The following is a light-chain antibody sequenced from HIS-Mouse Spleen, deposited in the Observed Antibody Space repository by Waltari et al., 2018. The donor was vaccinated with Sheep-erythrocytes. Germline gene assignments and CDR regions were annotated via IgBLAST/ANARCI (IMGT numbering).Light chain of an antibody. V-gene: IGLV2-14*03. Sequence: QSALTQPASVSGSPGQSITISCTGTSSDVGGYNYVSWYQQHPGKAPKFMIYDVSNRHSGVSNRFSGSKSGNTASLTISGLQAEDEADYYCSSYTSSSTLVFGTGTKVTVL. J-gene: IGLJ1*01. CDR2: DVS. CDR1: SSDVGGYNY. CDR3: SSYTSSSTLV.